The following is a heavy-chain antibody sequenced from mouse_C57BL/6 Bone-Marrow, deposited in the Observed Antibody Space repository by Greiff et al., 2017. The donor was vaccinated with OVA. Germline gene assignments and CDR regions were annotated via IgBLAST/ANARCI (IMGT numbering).Heavy chain of an antibody. V-gene: IGHV1-39*01. D-gene: IGHD1-1*01. CDR1: GYSFTDYN. CDR2: INPNYGTT. Sequence: EVQLQQSGPELVKPGASVKISCKASGYSFTDYNMNWVKQSNGKSLEWIGVINPNYGTTSYNQKFKGKATLTVDQSSSTAYMQLNSLTSQDSAVYYCAGDRLLRYCYAMDYWGQGTSVTVSS. CDR3: AGDRLLRYCYAMDY. J-gene: IGHJ4*01.